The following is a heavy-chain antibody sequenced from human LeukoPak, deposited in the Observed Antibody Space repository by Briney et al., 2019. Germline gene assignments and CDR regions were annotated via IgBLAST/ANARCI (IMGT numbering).Heavy chain of an antibody. CDR2: ISSNGGST. J-gene: IGHJ4*02. V-gene: IGHV3-64D*09. Sequence: PGGSLRLSCSASGFTFSSYAMQWVRQAPGKGLEYVSAISSNGGSTYYADSVKGRFIISRDNSKNTLYLQMSSLRAEDTAVYYCVKEGSTRSYDYWGQGTLVTVSS. D-gene: IGHD2-2*01. CDR1: GFTFSSYA. CDR3: VKEGSTRSYDY.